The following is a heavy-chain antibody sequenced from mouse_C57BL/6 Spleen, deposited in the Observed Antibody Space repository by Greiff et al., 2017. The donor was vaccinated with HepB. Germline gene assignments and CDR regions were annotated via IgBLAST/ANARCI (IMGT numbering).Heavy chain of an antibody. CDR2: IHPNSGST. D-gene: IGHD1-1*01. J-gene: IGHJ4*01. Sequence: VKLMESGAELVKPGASVKLSCKASGYTFTSYWMHWVKQRPGQGLEWIGMIHPNSGSTNYNEKFKSKATLTVDKSSSTAYMQLSSLTSEDSAVYYCARHGSSYGYAMDYWGQGTSVTVSS. V-gene: IGHV1-64*01. CDR3: ARHGSSYGYAMDY. CDR1: GYTFTSYW.